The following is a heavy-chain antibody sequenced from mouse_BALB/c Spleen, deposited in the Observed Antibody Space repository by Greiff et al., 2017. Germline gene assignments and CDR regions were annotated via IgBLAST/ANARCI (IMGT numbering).Heavy chain of an antibody. CDR3: ARERAIYYGNLFDV. CDR1: GFSLTSYG. D-gene: IGHD2-1*01. V-gene: IGHV2-2*02. J-gene: IGHJ1*01. CDR2: IWSGGST. Sequence: VMLVESGPGLVQPSQSLSITCTVSGFSLTSYGVHWVRQSPGKGLEWLGVIWSGGSTDYNAAFISRLSISKDNSKSQVFFKMNSLQANDTAIYYCARERAIYYGNLFDVWGAGTTVTVSS.